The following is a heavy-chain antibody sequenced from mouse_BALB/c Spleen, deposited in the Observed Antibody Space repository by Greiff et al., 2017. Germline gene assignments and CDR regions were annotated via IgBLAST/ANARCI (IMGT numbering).Heavy chain of an antibody. CDR3: AGYGNYAMDY. CDR2: INPSNGRT. D-gene: IGHD2-1*01. CDR1: GYTFTSYW. V-gene: IGHV1S81*02. Sequence: QVQLQQSGAELVKPGASVKLSCKASGYTFTSYWMHWVKQRPGQGLEWIGEINPSNGRTNYNEKFKSKATLTVDKSSSTAYMQLSSLTSEDSAVYYCAGYGNYAMDYWGQGTSVTVSS. J-gene: IGHJ4*01.